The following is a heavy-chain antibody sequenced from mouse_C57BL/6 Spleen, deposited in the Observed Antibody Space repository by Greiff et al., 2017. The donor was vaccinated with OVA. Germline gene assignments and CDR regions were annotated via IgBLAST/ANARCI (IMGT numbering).Heavy chain of an antibody. CDR3: ARSRVSFDY. V-gene: IGHV1-61*01. J-gene: IGHJ2*01. CDR1: GYTFTSYW. Sequence: QVQLQQPGAELVRPGSSVKLSCKASGYTFTSYWMDWVKQRPGQGLEWIGNIYPSDSETHYNQKFKDKATLTVDKSSSTAYMQLSSLTSEDSAVYYRARSRVSFDYWGQGTTLTVSS. CDR2: IYPSDSET.